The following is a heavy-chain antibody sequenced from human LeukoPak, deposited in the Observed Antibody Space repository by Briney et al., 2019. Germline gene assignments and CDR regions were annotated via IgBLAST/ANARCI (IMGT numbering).Heavy chain of an antibody. V-gene: IGHV1-2*02. Sequence: ASVKVSCKASGYTFTGYYMHWVRQAPGQGLEWMGWINPNTGGTNYAQKFQGRVTLTRDTSISTAYIELNRLTSDDTAVYYCARGNGDWNPYFDYWGQGTLVTVSS. CDR1: GYTFTGYY. CDR3: ARGNGDWNPYFDY. J-gene: IGHJ4*02. CDR2: INPNTGGT. D-gene: IGHD1-1*01.